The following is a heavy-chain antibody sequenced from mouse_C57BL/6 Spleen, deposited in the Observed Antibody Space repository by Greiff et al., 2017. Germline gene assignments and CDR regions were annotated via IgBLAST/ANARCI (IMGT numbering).Heavy chain of an antibody. CDR2: ISDGGSYT. D-gene: IGHD1-1*01. J-gene: IGHJ3*01. Sequence: EVQLQESGGGLVKPGGSLKLSCAASGFTFSSYAMSWVRQTPEKRLEWVATISDGGSYTYYPDNVKGRFTISRDNAKNNLYLQMSHLKSEDTAMYYCARDRDYGSSFAYWGQGTLVTVSA. CDR1: GFTFSSYA. V-gene: IGHV5-4*01. CDR3: ARDRDYGSSFAY.